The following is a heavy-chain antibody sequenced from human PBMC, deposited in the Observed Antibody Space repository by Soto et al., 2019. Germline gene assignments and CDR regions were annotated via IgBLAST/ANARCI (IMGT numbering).Heavy chain of an antibody. CDR2: ISPMFGAA. D-gene: IGHD3-10*01. Sequence: QVQLVQSGAEMKKPGSSVKVSCQSSGGTFNTYAMNWVRQAPGQGPEWMGDISPMFGAANYAPMFQGRVTITADESTGTSYMQLSSLTSEDTALYFCAREVQVHTPAFVYWGQGTLVTLSS. CDR1: GGTFNTYA. V-gene: IGHV1-69*19. CDR3: AREVQVHTPAFVY. J-gene: IGHJ4*02.